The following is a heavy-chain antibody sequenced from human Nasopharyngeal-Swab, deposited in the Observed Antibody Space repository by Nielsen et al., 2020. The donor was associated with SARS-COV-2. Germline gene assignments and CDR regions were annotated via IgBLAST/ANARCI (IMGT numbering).Heavy chain of an antibody. CDR2: IYYSGNT. Sequence: WIRQPPGKGLEWMGYIYYSGNTNYNPSLKSRPTISVDTSKNQFSLRLISVTAADTAVYYCAREDASPTAFFDSWGQGMLVTVSS. D-gene: IGHD6-6*01. J-gene: IGHJ4*02. CDR3: AREDASPTAFFDS. V-gene: IGHV4-59*01.